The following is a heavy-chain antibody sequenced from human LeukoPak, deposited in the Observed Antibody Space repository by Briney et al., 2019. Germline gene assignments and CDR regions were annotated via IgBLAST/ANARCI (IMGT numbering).Heavy chain of an antibody. V-gene: IGHV4-38-2*02. CDR1: HYSISSGYY. CDR3: ARFGRVYGDPKADY. Sequence: SETLSLTCSVSHYSISSGYYWGWIRQPPGKGLEWIGNMFHSGSAYYTPSLKGRVTISIDTSKNQFSLRLSSVTAADTAVYYCARFGRVYGDPKADYWGQGTLVTVSS. D-gene: IGHD7-27*01. CDR2: MFHSGSA. J-gene: IGHJ4*02.